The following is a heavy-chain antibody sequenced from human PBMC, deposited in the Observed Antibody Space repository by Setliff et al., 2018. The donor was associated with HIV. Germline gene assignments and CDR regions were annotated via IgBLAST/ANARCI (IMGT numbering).Heavy chain of an antibody. CDR3: ASSQQQLNPPDS. J-gene: IGHJ5*01. V-gene: IGHV4-39*07. CDR1: GDSIRSSVYY. D-gene: IGHD6-13*01. CDR2: DHNSGST. Sequence: PSETLSLTCTVSGDSIRSSVYYWGWIRQPPGKGLEWIGSDHNSGSTYYNPSVKSRVVISVDPSKNQFSLKLSSVTAADTAVYYCASSQQQLNPPDSWGQGTLVTVSS.